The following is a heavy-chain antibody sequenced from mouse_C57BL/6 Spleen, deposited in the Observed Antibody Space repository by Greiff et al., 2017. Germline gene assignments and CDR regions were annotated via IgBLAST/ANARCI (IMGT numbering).Heavy chain of an antibody. V-gene: IGHV6-6*01. CDR1: GFTFNDAW. D-gene: IGHD1-1*01. Sequence: EVQVVESGGGLVQPGGSMKLSCAASGFTFNDAWMDWVRQSPEKGLEWVAEIRNKANNHATYYAESVKGRFTISRDDSKSSVYLQMNSLRAEDTGIYYCTRGRFITTVVATKYFDGWGTGTTVTVSS. J-gene: IGHJ1*03. CDR2: IRNKANNHAT. CDR3: TRGRFITTVVATKYFDG.